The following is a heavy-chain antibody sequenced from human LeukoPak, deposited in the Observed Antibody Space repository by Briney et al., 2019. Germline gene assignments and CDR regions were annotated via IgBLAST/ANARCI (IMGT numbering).Heavy chain of an antibody. CDR3: ARGNRVVVVPAAMRGDYYYYGMDV. J-gene: IGHJ6*02. D-gene: IGHD2-2*01. Sequence: PSETLSLTCTVSGGSISSGGYYWSWIRQHPGKGLEWIGYIYYSGSTYYNPSLKSRVTISVDTSKNQFSLKLSSVTAADTAVYYCARGNRVVVVPAAMRGDYYYYGMDVWGQGTTVTVSS. CDR1: GGSISSGGYY. CDR2: IYYSGST. V-gene: IGHV4-31*03.